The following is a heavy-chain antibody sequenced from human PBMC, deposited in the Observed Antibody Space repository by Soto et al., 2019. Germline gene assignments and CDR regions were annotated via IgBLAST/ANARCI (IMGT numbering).Heavy chain of an antibody. J-gene: IGHJ6*02. Sequence: APVKVSSKASGYTFPSYGISWVRQAPGQGLEWMGWISVDDGDTNYAQNFQGRVTMSTDTSTSTAYMEMRSLRSDDTAVYYCARDQVAKWAPGSAMVNYYYGMDAWGQGTTVTVSS. CDR2: ISVDDGDT. CDR3: ARDQVAKWAPGSAMVNYYYGMDA. D-gene: IGHD5-18*01. V-gene: IGHV1-18*04. CDR1: GYTFPSYG.